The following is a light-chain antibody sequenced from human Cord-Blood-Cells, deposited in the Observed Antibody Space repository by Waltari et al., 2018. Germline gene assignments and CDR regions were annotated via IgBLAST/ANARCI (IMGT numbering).Light chain of an antibody. CDR3: QSYDSSLSGVV. CDR1: SSNIGAGYA. J-gene: IGLJ2*01. CDR2: GNS. V-gene: IGLV1-40*01. Sequence: QSVLTQPPSVSGAPGQRVTISCTGSSSNIGAGYAVPWYQQLPGTAPKLLIYGNSNRPSGVPDQFSGSKSGTSASLAITGLQAEDEADYYCQSYDSSLSGVVFGGGTKLTVL.